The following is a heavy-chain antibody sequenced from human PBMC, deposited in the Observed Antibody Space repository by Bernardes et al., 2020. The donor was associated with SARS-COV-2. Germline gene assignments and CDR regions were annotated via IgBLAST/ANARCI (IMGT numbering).Heavy chain of an antibody. Sequence: GGSLRLSCAASGFTFSSYSMNWVRQAPGKGLEWVSSISSSSSYIYYADSVKGRFTISRDNAKNSLYLQMNSLRAEDTAVYYCAGARIIGTYWPLHSWGRGTLVTVSS. V-gene: IGHV3-21*01. CDR1: GFTFSSYS. J-gene: IGHJ5*02. CDR3: AGARIIGTYWPLHS. D-gene: IGHD1-20*01. CDR2: ISSSSSYI.